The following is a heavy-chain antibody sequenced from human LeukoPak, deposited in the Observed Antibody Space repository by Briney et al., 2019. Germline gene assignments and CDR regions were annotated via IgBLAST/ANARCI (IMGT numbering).Heavy chain of an antibody. CDR3: ARDPGEYYYGSGRSSRDYYYYMDV. CDR1: GYTFTGYY. J-gene: IGHJ6*03. V-gene: IGHV1-18*04. CDR2: ISAYNGNT. Sequence: ASVKVSCKASGYTFTGYYMHWVRQAPGQGLEWMGWISAYNGNTNYAQKLQGRVTMTTDTSTSTAYMELRSLRSDDTAVYYCARDPGEYYYGSGRSSRDYYYYMDVWGKGTTVTVSS. D-gene: IGHD3-10*01.